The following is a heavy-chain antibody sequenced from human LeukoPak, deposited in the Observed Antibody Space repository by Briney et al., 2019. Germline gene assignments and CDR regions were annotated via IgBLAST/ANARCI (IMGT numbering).Heavy chain of an antibody. V-gene: IGHV1-18*01. J-gene: IGHJ3*02. Sequence: ASVKVSCKASGYTFTSYGISWVRQAPGQGLEWMGWISAYNGNTNYAQKLQGRVTTTTDTSTSTAYMELRSLRSDDTAVYYCARDRINPKYPDAFDIWGQGTMVTVSS. CDR1: GYTFTSYG. CDR3: ARDRINPKYPDAFDI. CDR2: ISAYNGNT. D-gene: IGHD2-2*01.